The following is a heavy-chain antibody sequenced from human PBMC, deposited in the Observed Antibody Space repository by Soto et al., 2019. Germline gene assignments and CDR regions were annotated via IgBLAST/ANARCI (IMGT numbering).Heavy chain of an antibody. CDR3: ARDTQTDY. Sequence: PGGSLRLSCAASGFTFSSYSMNWVRQAPGKGLEWVSYISSSSTIYYADSVKGRFTISRDNAKNSLYLQMNSLRAEDTAVYYCARDTQTDYWGQGTLVTVSS. V-gene: IGHV3-48*01. CDR2: ISSSSTI. J-gene: IGHJ4*02. CDR1: GFTFSSYS.